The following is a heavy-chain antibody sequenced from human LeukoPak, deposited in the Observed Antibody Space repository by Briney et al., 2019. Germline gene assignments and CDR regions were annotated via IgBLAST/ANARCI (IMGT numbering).Heavy chain of an antibody. CDR3: ARDSARGYSYGYNAFDI. V-gene: IGHV1-18*01. CDR1: GYNFRNYG. D-gene: IGHD5-18*01. J-gene: IGHJ3*02. CDR2: TTAGNGNT. Sequence: APVKVSCKASGYNFRNYGIGWVRQAPRQGLEWMGWTTAGNGNTNYAQKVQGRVTMTTDTSTSTAYMELRSLRSDDTAVYFCARDSARGYSYGYNAFDIWGQGTMVTVSS.